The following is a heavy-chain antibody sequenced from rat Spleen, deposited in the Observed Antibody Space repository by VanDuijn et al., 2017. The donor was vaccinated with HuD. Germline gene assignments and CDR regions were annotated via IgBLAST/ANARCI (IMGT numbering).Heavy chain of an antibody. D-gene: IGHD1-11*01. CDR1: GFTFNNYG. J-gene: IGHJ2*01. CDR2: ISYDGGST. CDR3: ARLRGFDY. Sequence: EVQLVESGGGLLQPGRSLKLSCAASGFTFNNYGMAWIRQAPKTGLEWVASISYDGGSTYYRDYVKGRFTISRDNAKSTLYLQMDSLRSEDTASYYCARLRGFDYWGEGVMVTVSS. V-gene: IGHV5-29*01.